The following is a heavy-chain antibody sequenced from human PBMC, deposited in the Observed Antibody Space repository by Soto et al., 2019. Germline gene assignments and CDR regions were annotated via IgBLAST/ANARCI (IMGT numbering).Heavy chain of an antibody. CDR1: GGSISSTNYY. Sequence: SETLSLTCIVSGGSISSTNYYWGWIRQPPGKGLEWIGSIYYRGSTYYNPSLKSRVTISVDTSKNQFSLNLSSVTAADTAVYYCARRHYYDSSGYFDYWGHGTLVNAPQ. D-gene: IGHD3-22*01. CDR3: ARRHYYDSSGYFDY. V-gene: IGHV4-39*01. J-gene: IGHJ5*01. CDR2: IYYRGST.